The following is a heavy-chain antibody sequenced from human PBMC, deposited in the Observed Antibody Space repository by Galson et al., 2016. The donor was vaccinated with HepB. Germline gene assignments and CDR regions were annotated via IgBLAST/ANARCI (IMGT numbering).Heavy chain of an antibody. J-gene: IGHJ4*02. Sequence: PALVKPTQTLTLTCSFSGFSLNASGVGVGWIRQPPGKALEWLALVYWYGDQRFSPSLKTRLDITKDASKNQVGLTMTNMDPADTGTYYCARDRMYDKFWSGNVDYWGPGNLLTVAS. D-gene: IGHD3-3*01. V-gene: IGHV2-5*01. CDR1: GFSLNASGVG. CDR3: ARDRMYDKFWSGNVDY. CDR2: VYWYGDQ.